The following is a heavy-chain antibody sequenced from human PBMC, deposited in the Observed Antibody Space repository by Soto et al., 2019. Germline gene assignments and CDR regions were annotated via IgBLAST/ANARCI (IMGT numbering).Heavy chain of an antibody. CDR2: INVANGDT. Sequence: QVQLVQSGAEVKKPGASVKVSCKASGYTSTAYPMHWVRQAPGQRLEWMGWINVANGDTGYSQKFQGRVTVTRDTSASTVYMELSSLTSEDTAVYYCARKDYYGAGIYYFDHGGQGTLVTVSS. J-gene: IGHJ4*02. V-gene: IGHV1-3*01. CDR3: ARKDYYGAGIYYFDH. CDR1: GYTSTAYP. D-gene: IGHD3-10*01.